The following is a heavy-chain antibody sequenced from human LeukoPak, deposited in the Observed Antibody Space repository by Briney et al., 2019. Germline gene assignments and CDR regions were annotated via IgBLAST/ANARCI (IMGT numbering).Heavy chain of an antibody. CDR3: GKTTVGYSSGQMSAWTVEY. J-gene: IGHJ4*02. CDR1: GLTFKKNA. D-gene: IGHD5-18*01. V-gene: IGHV3-23*01. Sequence: GTVRVSISASGLTFKKNAMYWVRQAPGKGLEWVAGIFGSGGSPHYADSVKGRFTISRDNSRNTVYLQINSLRAEDTAVYYCGKTTVGYSSGQMSAWTVEYWGQGTLVTVSS. CDR2: IFGSGGSP.